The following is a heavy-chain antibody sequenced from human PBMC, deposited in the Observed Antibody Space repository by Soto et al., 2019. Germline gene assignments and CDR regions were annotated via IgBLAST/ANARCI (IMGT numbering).Heavy chain of an antibody. D-gene: IGHD5-12*01. CDR2: ISAYNGNT. CDR3: ARARWLQLRYYYGMDV. Sequence: ASVKVSCKASGYTFTSYGISWVRQAPGQGLEWMGWISAYNGNTNYAQKLQGRATMTTDTSTSTAYMELRSLRSDDTAVYYCARARWLQLRYYYGMDVWGQGTTVTVSS. CDR1: GYTFTSYG. J-gene: IGHJ6*02. V-gene: IGHV1-18*04.